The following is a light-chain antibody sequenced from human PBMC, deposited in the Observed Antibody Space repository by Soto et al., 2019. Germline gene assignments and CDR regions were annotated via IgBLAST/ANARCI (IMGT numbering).Light chain of an antibody. V-gene: IGKV4-1*01. J-gene: IGKJ3*01. Sequence: DIVMTQSPDSLAVSLGERATINCKSSQSVLSSSNNKNYLAWFQQKLGQPPKPLIYWASTRESGVPDRFSGSGSGTDFTLTISSLQAEDVAVYYCQLYDSSSLFSFGPGTKVEVK. CDR1: QSVLSSSNNKNY. CDR2: WAS. CDR3: QLYDSSSLFS.